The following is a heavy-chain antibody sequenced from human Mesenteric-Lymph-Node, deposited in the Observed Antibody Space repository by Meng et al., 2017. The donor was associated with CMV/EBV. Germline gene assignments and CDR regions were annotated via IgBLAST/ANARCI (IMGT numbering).Heavy chain of an antibody. J-gene: IGHJ6*02. Sequence: ESLKISCAASGFIVSSNYMSWVRHSPGNCLEWVSIIYSGGNTYYTDSVRGRFTISRDNSKNALYLQMNSLRAEDTAVYYCARHLAPYYYYGIDVWGQGTTVTVSS. CDR2: IYSGGNT. V-gene: IGHV3-53*01. CDR3: ARHLAPYYYYGIDV. CDR1: GFIVSSNY.